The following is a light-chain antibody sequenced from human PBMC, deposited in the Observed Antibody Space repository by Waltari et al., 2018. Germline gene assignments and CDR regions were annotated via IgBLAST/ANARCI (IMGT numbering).Light chain of an antibody. J-gene: IGLJ2*01. CDR3: QSTDSSDSLFL. Sequence: SHDLTQPPSVSVSPGQRDRARCAGGALAQNHVSWYQQRPGQAPVMLIYKDSVRPSEIPERFSASSSGTTATLTITGVQAEDEADYYCQSTDSSDSLFLFGGGTKLTFV. CDR2: KDS. V-gene: IGLV3-25*03. CDR1: ALAQNH.